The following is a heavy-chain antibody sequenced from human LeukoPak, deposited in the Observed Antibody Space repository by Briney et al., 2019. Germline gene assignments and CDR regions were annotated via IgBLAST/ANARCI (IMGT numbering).Heavy chain of an antibody. CDR1: GFTFSNYA. J-gene: IGHJ4*02. D-gene: IGHD3-10*01. CDR3: AKHYLFDY. CDR2: TSNNGGRT. V-gene: IGHV3-23*01. Sequence: GGSLRLSCAASGFTFSNYAMSWVRQAPGKGLEWVSATSNNGGRTYYADFVKGRFTISRDNSKNTLYLQMNSLRAEDTAVYYCAKHYLFDYWGQGTLVTVSS.